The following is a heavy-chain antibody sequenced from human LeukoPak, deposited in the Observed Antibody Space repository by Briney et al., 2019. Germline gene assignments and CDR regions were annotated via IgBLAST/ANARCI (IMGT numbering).Heavy chain of an antibody. V-gene: IGHV4-34*01. Sequence: KPSETLSLTCAVYGGSFSGYYWSWIRQPPGKGLEWIGEINHSGSTNYNPSLKSRVTISVDTSKNQFSLKLSSVTAADTAVYYCARVRLVFGVVITYLDWFDPWGQGTLVTVSS. CDR3: ARVRLVFGVVITYLDWFDP. D-gene: IGHD3-3*01. J-gene: IGHJ5*02. CDR1: GGSFSGYY. CDR2: INHSGST.